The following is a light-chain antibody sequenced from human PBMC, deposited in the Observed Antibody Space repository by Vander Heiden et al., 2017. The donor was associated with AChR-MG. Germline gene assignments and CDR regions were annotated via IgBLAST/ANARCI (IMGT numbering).Light chain of an antibody. Sequence: DIQMTQSPSSLSASVGDGVTITCRATQRISSFLNWFQQKPGKAPNLLIYGATSLQSGVPPRFSGSGSGTDFTLTISSLQPEDFATYYCQQTYTTPRTFGQGTQVEIK. J-gene: IGKJ1*01. CDR1: QRISSF. CDR3: QQTYTTPRT. CDR2: GAT. V-gene: IGKV1-39*01.